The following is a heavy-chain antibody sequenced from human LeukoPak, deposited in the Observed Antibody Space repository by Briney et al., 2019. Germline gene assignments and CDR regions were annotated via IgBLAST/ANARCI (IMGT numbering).Heavy chain of an antibody. CDR2: IYPGDSDT. Sequence: GESLKISCKDSGYSFTNYWIGWVRQMPGKGLGWMGIIYPGDSDTRYSPSFQGQVTISVDKSISTAFLQWSSLKASDTAVYYCARSLYDFWSGYSTTGFDYWGQGTLVTVPS. D-gene: IGHD3-3*01. J-gene: IGHJ4*02. V-gene: IGHV5-51*01. CDR1: GYSFTNYW. CDR3: ARSLYDFWSGYSTTGFDY.